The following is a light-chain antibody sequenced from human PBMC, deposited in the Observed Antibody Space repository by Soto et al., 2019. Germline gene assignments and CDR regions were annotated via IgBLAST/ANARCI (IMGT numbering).Light chain of an antibody. CDR2: GAS. Sequence: EIVLTQSPATLSVSPGERATLSCRASQSVNTYLAWYQQKPGQAPRLLIYGASTRATGIPARFSGSGSGTEFTLTISGLQSEDLAIYYCQQYNNYPPITFGQGTRLEIK. CDR3: QQYNNYPPIT. J-gene: IGKJ5*01. CDR1: QSVNTY. V-gene: IGKV3D-15*01.